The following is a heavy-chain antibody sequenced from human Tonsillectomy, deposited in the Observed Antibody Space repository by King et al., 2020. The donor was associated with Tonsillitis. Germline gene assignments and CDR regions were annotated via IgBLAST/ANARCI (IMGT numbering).Heavy chain of an antibody. J-gene: IGHJ6*02. CDR1: GFTFSSYG. Sequence: VQLVESGGGVVQPGRSLRLSCAASGFTFSSYGMHWVRQAPGKGREWVAVISYDGSNKYYADSVKGRFTISRDNSKNTLYLQMNSLRAEDTAVYYCAKDRGSGRHYYYGMDVWGQGTTVTVSS. CDR3: AKDRGSGRHYYYGMDV. D-gene: IGHD6-19*01. CDR2: ISYDGSNK. V-gene: IGHV3-30*18.